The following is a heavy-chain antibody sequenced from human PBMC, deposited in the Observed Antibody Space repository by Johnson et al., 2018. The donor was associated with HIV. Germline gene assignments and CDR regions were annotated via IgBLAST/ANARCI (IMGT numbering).Heavy chain of an antibody. V-gene: IGHV3-15*01. D-gene: IGHD6-13*01. Sequence: MQLVESGGGLVQPGGSLRLSCAASGFTFSNAWMNWVRQAPGKGLEWVGRVKSISDGGTADYAAPVRGRFTISRDTSENTLYLQMNSLRAEDTAVYYCARDEYPLRAAAWKSACDIWGQGTMVTVSS. J-gene: IGHJ3*02. CDR2: VKSISDGGTA. CDR1: GFTFSNAW. CDR3: ARDEYPLRAAAWKSACDI.